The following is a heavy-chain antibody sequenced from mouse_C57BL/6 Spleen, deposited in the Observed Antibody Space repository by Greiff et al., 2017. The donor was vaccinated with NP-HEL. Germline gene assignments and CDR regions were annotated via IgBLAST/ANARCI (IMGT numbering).Heavy chain of an antibody. J-gene: IGHJ3*01. D-gene: IGHD2-4*01. CDR3: ARTNDYPWFAY. V-gene: IGHV1-69*01. CDR1: GYTFTSYW. CDR2: IDPSDSYT. Sequence: QVQLQQPGAELVMPGASVKLSCKASGYTFTSYWMHWVKQRPGQGLEWIGEIDPSDSYTNYNQKFKGKSTLTVDKSSSTAYMQLSSLTSEDSAVYYCARTNDYPWFAYWGQGTLVTVSA.